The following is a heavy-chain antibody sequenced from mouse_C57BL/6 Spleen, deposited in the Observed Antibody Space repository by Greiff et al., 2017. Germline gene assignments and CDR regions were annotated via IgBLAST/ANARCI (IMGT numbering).Heavy chain of an antibody. CDR1: GYAFSSYW. CDR2: IYPGDGDT. J-gene: IGHJ4*01. D-gene: IGHD1-1*01. V-gene: IGHV1-80*01. CDR3: ARHGSSSFYAMDY. Sequence: QVQLQQSGAELVKPGASVKISCKASGYAFSSYWMNWVKQRPGKGLDWIGQIYPGDGDTNYNGKFKGKATLTADKSSSTAYRQLSSLTAEDSAVYFCARHGSSSFYAMDYWGQGTSVTVSS.